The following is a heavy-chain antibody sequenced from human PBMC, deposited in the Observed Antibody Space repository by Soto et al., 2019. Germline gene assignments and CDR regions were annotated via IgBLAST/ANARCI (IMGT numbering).Heavy chain of an antibody. CDR2: IQSGGPT. J-gene: IGHJ6*04. CDR3: ARDDVLCDGGRCYGVSLDV. Sequence: EVELVESGEGLVQPGGSLRLSCAASGFTVSSKYMSWVRQAPGKGLEWVSLIQSGGPTYYADSVKGRFTISRDTSENTVHLQMDSLRAEDTAVYYCARDDVLCDGGRCYGVSLDVWGKGTTVTVSS. V-gene: IGHV3-66*01. D-gene: IGHD2-15*01. CDR1: GFTVSSKY.